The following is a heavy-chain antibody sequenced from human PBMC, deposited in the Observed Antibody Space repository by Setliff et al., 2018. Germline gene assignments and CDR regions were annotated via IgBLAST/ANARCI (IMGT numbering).Heavy chain of an antibody. CDR3: ARDEGSSYFYGMDV. CDR1: GGSFSGYY. D-gene: IGHD6-13*01. J-gene: IGHJ6*02. V-gene: IGHV4-34*01. CDR2: INHSGST. Sequence: LSLTCAVYGGSFSGYYWSWIRQPPGKGLEWIGEINHSGSTNYNPSLKSRVTISVDTSKNQFSLKLSSVTAADTAVYYCARDEGSSYFYGMDVWGQGTTVTAP.